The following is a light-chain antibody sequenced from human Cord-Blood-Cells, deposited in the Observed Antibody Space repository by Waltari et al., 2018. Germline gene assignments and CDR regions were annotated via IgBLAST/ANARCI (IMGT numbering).Light chain of an antibody. J-gene: IGLJ2*01. Sequence: PVLTQPPSVSGAPGQRGTISCTGRSPHIGPGYEVHRYQQLPGTAPKLLIHGNSNRPAGVPERFSGSKSGTSASLAITGLQAEDEADYYCQSYDSSLSGLVFGGGTKLTVL. CDR3: QSYDSSLSGLV. CDR1: SPHIGPGYE. CDR2: GNS. V-gene: IGLV1-40*01.